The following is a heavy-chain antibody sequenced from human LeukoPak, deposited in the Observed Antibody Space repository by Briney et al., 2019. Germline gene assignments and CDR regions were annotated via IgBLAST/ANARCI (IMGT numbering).Heavy chain of an antibody. D-gene: IGHD2-2*01. J-gene: IGHJ5*02. CDR1: GDSFSSSTYY. CDR2: LYSSGST. CDR3: ARTTEDCSSTSCYQYWFDP. Sequence: PSETLSLTCTVSGDSFSSSTYYWGWIRQPPGRGLEWIGSLYSSGSTYNNPSLKSRVTITVDTSKNQFSLKLSSVTAADTAVYYCARTTEDCSSTSCYQYWFDPWGQGTLVTVSS. V-gene: IGHV4-39*07.